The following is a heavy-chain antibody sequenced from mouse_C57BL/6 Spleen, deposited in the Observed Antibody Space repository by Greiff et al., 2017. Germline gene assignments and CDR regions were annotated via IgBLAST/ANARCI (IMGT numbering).Heavy chain of an antibody. CDR3: ARCDGYYDYYYAMDY. Sequence: QVQLQQSGAELARPGASVKLSCKASGYTFTSYGISWVKQRTGQGLEWIGEIYPRSGNTYYNEKFKGKATLTADKSSSKAYMELRSLTSEDSAVYFCARCDGYYDYYYAMDYWGQGTSVTVSS. CDR2: IYPRSGNT. D-gene: IGHD2-3*01. V-gene: IGHV1-81*01. CDR1: GYTFTSYG. J-gene: IGHJ4*01.